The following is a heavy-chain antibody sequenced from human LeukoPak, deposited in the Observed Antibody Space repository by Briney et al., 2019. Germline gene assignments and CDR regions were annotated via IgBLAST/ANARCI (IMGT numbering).Heavy chain of an antibody. CDR1: GGSISSGGYY. CDR2: IYYSGST. CDR3: ARDGYNQESPFDY. D-gene: IGHD5-24*01. Sequence: SQTLSLTCTVSGGSISSGGYYWSWIRQHPGKGLEWIGYIYYSGSTYYNPSLKSRVTISVDTSKNQFSLKLSSVTAADTAVYYCARDGYNQESPFDYWGQGTLVTVSS. V-gene: IGHV4-31*03. J-gene: IGHJ4*02.